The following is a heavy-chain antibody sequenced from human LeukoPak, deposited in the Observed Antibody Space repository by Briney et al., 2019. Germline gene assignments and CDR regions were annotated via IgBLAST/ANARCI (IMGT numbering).Heavy chain of an antibody. J-gene: IGHJ4*02. CDR2: IYSGGST. Sequence: PGGSLRLSCAASEFTVSSNYMSWVRQAPGKGLEWVSVIYSGGSTYYADSVKGRFTITRDNSKNTVYLQMSSLRVEDTALYYCATPYCNLTSCVPYFFDYWGRGTLVTVSS. D-gene: IGHD2-2*01. CDR3: ATPYCNLTSCVPYFFDY. CDR1: EFTVSSNY. V-gene: IGHV3-66*04.